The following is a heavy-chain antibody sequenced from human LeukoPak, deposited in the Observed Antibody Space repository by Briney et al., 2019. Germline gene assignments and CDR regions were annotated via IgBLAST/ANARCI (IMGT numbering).Heavy chain of an antibody. CDR1: GVSISSYY. D-gene: IGHD3-16*01. CDR3: ARDGAHKNHYYSYYYMDV. V-gene: IGHV4-59*01. CDR2: IYYSGST. J-gene: IGHJ6*03. Sequence: PSETLSLTCTVSGVSISSYYWNWIRQPPGKGLEWIGYIYYSGSTNYNPSLKSRVTISLDTSKNQFSLKLSSVTAADTAVYYCARDGAHKNHYYSYYYMDVWGKGTTVTVSS.